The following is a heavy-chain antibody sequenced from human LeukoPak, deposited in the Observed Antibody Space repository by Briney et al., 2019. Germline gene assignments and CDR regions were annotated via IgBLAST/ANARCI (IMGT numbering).Heavy chain of an antibody. CDR3: AREPGREWFGELLGDY. V-gene: IGHV1-46*01. Sequence: GASVKVSCKASGYTFTSYYMHWVRQAPGQGLEWMGIINPSGGSTSYAQKFQGRVTMTRDTSTSTVYMELSSLRSEDTAVCYCAREPGREWFGELLGDYWGQGTLVTVSS. D-gene: IGHD3-10*01. CDR2: INPSGGST. J-gene: IGHJ4*02. CDR1: GYTFTSYY.